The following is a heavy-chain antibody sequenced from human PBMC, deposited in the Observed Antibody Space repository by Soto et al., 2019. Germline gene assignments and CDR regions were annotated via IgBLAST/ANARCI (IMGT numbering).Heavy chain of an antibody. CDR3: ARWNDSRTYYYDSSGYPFRADAFDI. CDR1: GGSISSSSYY. Sequence: SETLSLTCTVSGGSISSSSYYWGWIRQPPGKGLEWIGYIYYSGSTYYNPSLKSRVAISLDTSKNQFSLKLSSVTAADTAVYYCARWNDSRTYYYDSSGYPFRADAFDIWGQGTMVTVSS. J-gene: IGHJ3*02. D-gene: IGHD3-22*01. CDR2: IYYSGST. V-gene: IGHV4-39*07.